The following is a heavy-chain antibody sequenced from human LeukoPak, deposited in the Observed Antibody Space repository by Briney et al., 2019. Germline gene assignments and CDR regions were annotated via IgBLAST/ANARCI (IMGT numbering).Heavy chain of an antibody. CDR2: ISSGGSAI. Sequence: GGSLRLSCAASGFTFSSSDMSWDRQAPGKGLEWVSYISSGGSAIYYADSVKGRFTISRDNAKNSLYLQMNSLRAEDTAVYFCAIAGPWGQGTLVTVSS. V-gene: IGHV3-48*03. J-gene: IGHJ4*02. CDR1: GFTFSSSD. CDR3: AIAGP.